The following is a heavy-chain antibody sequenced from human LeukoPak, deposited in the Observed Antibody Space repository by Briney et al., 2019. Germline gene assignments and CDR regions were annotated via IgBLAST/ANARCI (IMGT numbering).Heavy chain of an antibody. CDR3: AKDSGYSYGYTSAFDI. CDR1: GFTFSSDA. J-gene: IGHJ3*02. V-gene: IGHV3-23*01. D-gene: IGHD5-18*01. CDR2: ISGSGGST. Sequence: GGSLRLSCAASGFTFSSDAMSWVRQAPGKGLEWVSAISGSGGSTYYADSVKGRFTISRDNSKNTLYLQMNSLRAEDTAVYYCAKDSGYSYGYTSAFDIWGQGTMVTVSS.